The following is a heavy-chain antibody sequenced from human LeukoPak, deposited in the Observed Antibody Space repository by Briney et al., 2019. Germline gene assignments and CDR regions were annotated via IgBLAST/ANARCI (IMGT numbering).Heavy chain of an antibody. J-gene: IGHJ4*02. Sequence: PGGSLRLSCAASGFTFSSYAISWFRQAPGKGLEWVSVLYYGVSTFYKDSVKGRFTTSGDNFNNTVYLQMNSLRAEDTAVYYCARGRQNYGDYPYWGQGTLVTVSS. D-gene: IGHD4-17*01. CDR1: GFTFSSYA. CDR2: LYYGVST. CDR3: ARGRQNYGDYPY. V-gene: IGHV3-53*01.